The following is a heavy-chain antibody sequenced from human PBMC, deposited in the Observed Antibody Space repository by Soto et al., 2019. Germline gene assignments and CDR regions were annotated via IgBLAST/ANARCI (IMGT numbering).Heavy chain of an antibody. Sequence: EVQRLESGGGLLQPGGSLRLSCAAAGFTFSSYAMSWVRQAQGKGLEWVSAISGSGGSTYYADSVKGRFTISRDNSKNTLYLQMNSLRAEDTAVYYGAKAAGTDYFDYWGQGTLVTGSS. J-gene: IGHJ4*02. CDR2: ISGSGGST. CDR3: AKAAGTDYFDY. CDR1: GFTFSSYA. D-gene: IGHD6-13*01. V-gene: IGHV3-23*01.